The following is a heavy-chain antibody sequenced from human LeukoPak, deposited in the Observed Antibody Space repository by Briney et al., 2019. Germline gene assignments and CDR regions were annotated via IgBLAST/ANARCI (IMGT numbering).Heavy chain of an antibody. D-gene: IGHD2-21*02. CDR2: MNPNTGRT. Sequence: GASVKVSCKASRYTFTSYDINWVREAAGQGLEWMGRMNPNTGRTGFAQKFQGRLTMTRDTSINTAYMELISLRSDDTAVYYCARLSQTPDYYSSGGYFYLGYWGQGTPVTVSS. CDR3: ARLSQTPDYYSSGGYFYLGY. J-gene: IGHJ4*02. CDR1: RYTFTSYD. V-gene: IGHV1-8*01.